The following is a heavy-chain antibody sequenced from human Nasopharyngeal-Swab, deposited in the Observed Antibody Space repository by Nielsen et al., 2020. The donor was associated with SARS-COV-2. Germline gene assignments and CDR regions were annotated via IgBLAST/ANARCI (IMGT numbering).Heavy chain of an antibody. CDR1: GGPISSYY. CDR3: ASFSFGVVIIGVVGRYFDY. Sequence: SETLSLTCTVSGGPISSYYWSWIRQPPGKGLEWIGYIYYSGSTNYNPSLKSRVTISADTSKNQFSLKLSSVTAADTAVYYCASFSFGVVIIGVVGRYFDYWGQGTLVTVSS. J-gene: IGHJ4*02. V-gene: IGHV4-59*08. CDR2: IYYSGST. D-gene: IGHD3-3*01.